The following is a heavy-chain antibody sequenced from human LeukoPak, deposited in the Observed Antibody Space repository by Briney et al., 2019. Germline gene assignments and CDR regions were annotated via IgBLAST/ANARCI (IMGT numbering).Heavy chain of an antibody. CDR2: MSSGSRYI. Sequence: GGSLRLSCAASGFTFSSYSMTWVRQAPGKGLEWVSSMSSGSRYIYYADSVRGRFTISRDNAKNSLYLLMNSLRAEDTAVYYCARDPGTSGGQGTMVTVSS. CDR1: GFTFSSYS. CDR3: ARDPGTS. D-gene: IGHD1-14*01. J-gene: IGHJ3*01. V-gene: IGHV3-21*01.